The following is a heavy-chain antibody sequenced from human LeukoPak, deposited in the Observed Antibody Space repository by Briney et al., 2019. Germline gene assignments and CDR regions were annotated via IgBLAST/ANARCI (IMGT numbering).Heavy chain of an antibody. CDR1: GFTFSSYG. J-gene: IGHJ4*02. V-gene: IGHV3-33*08. D-gene: IGHD4-17*01. CDR2: IWYDGSNK. Sequence: SGGSLRLSCAASGFTFSSYGMHWVRQAPGKGLEWVAVIWYDGSNKYYADSVKGRFTISRDNSKNTLYLQMNSLRAEDTAVYYCAREDPDYAYGYWGQGTLVTVSS. CDR3: AREDPDYAYGY.